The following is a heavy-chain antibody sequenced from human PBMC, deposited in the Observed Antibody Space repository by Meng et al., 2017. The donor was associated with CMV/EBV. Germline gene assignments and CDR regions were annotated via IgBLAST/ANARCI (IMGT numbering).Heavy chain of an antibody. Sequence: SETLSLTCTVSGGSISSSSYYWGWIRQPPGKGLEWIGSIYYSGSTYYNPSLKSRVTISVDTSKNQFSLKLSSVTAADTAVYYCARQFYDFWSGYYIYYYYGMDVWGQGTTVTVSS. D-gene: IGHD3-3*01. V-gene: IGHV4-39*01. CDR2: IYYSGST. CDR1: GGSISSSSYY. CDR3: ARQFYDFWSGYYIYYYYGMDV. J-gene: IGHJ6*02.